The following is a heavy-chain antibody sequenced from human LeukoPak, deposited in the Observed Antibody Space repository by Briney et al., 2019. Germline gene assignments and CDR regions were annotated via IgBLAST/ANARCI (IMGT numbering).Heavy chain of an antibody. D-gene: IGHD2-2*01. J-gene: IGHJ4*02. CDR2: INPSGGST. CDR1: GYTFTSYY. Sequence: GASVTVSCTASGYTFTSYYMDWVRQAPGQGLEWMGIINPSGGSTSYAQKFQGRVTMTRDMSTSTVYMELSSLRSEDTAVYYCARGPIVVVPAAIAQVFDYWGQGTLVTVSS. V-gene: IGHV1-46*01. CDR3: ARGPIVVVPAAIAQVFDY.